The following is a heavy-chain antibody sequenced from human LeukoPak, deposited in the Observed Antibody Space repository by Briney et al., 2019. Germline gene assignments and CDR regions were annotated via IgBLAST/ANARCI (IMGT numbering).Heavy chain of an antibody. CDR3: ARVSGGYYYDSSGYFTYYFDY. V-gene: IGHV1-2*06. J-gene: IGHJ4*02. CDR2: INPNSGGT. CDR1: GYTFTGYY. Sequence: GASVKVSCKASGYTFTGYYMHWVRQAPGQGLEWMGRINPNSGGTNYAQKFQGRVTMTRDTSISTAYMELSRLRSDDTAVYFCARVSGGYYYDSSGYFTYYFDYWGQGTLVTVSS. D-gene: IGHD3-22*01.